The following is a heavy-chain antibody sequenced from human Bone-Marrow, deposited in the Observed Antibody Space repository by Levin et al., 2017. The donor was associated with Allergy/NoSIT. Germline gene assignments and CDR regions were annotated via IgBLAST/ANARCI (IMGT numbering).Heavy chain of an antibody. V-gene: IGHV3-53*01. CDR2: IYSGGST. Sequence: PGGSLRLSCAASGFTVSSNYMSWVRQAPGKGLEWVSVIYSGGSTYYADSVKGRFTISRDNSKNTLYLQMNSLRAEDTAVYYCARGRVAAAGSIYYYYGMDGWGQGTTVTVSS. D-gene: IGHD6-13*01. CDR3: ARGRVAAAGSIYYYYGMDG. J-gene: IGHJ6*02. CDR1: GFTVSSNY.